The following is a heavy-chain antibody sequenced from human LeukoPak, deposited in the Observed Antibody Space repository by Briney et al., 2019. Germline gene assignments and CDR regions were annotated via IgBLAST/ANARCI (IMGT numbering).Heavy chain of an antibody. CDR2: ISGSDGST. D-gene: IGHD6-6*01. CDR1: GFTFSSYA. V-gene: IGHV3-23*01. J-gene: IGHJ4*02. CDR3: AKDRWRSSSSRLHFDY. Sequence: PGGSLRLSCEASGFTFSSYAMSWVRQAPGKGLEWVSVISGSDGSTYYADSVKGRFTISRDNSKNTLYLQMNSLRAEDTAVYYCAKDRWRSSSSRLHFDYWGQGTLVTVSS.